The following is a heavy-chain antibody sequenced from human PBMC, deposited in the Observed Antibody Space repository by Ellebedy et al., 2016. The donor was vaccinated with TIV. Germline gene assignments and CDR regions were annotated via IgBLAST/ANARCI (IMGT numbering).Heavy chain of an antibody. V-gene: IGHV3-23*01. D-gene: IGHD2-2*01. CDR2: ISGSGGST. Sequence: GESLKISCAASGFSSSSYAMSWVRQAPGTGLEWVSAISGSGGSTYYADSVKGRFTISRDNSKNTLYLQMTSLRDEDTAGYYCARERLIVVVPAAMEDYYYYGRDVWGQGTTVTVSS. J-gene: IGHJ6*02. CDR3: ARERLIVVVPAAMEDYYYYGRDV. CDR1: GFSSSSYA.